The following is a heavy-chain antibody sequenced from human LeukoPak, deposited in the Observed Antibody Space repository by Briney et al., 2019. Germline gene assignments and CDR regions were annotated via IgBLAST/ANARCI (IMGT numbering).Heavy chain of an antibody. V-gene: IGHV1-2*02. Sequence: ASVKVSCKASGYTFTGYYMHWVRQAPGQGLEWMGWINPNSGGTNYAQKFQGRVTMTRDTSISTAYMELSRLRSDDTAAYYCARDRSGRKIMVVAATVFGYWGQGTLVTVSS. CDR3: ARDRSGRKIMVVAATVFGY. D-gene: IGHD2-15*01. CDR1: GYTFTGYY. CDR2: INPNSGGT. J-gene: IGHJ4*02.